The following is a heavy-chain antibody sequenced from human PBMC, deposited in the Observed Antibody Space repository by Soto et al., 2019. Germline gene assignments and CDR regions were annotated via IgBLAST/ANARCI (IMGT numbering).Heavy chain of an antibody. CDR2: IKSTTDGGTI. J-gene: IGHJ4*02. CDR1: GVAFSNAW. V-gene: IGHV3-15*07. CDR3: GADRWLNGVCYLVWW. Sequence: EVQLVESGGGLVKPGGSLRLSCAASGVAFSNAWLNWVRQAPGKRLESVGRIKSTTDGGTIDYAAPVKGRFTISSDDSTNTLYLQMNSRVTEDTAVYYCGADRWLNGVCYLVWWWGQGALVTVSS. D-gene: IGHD2-8*01.